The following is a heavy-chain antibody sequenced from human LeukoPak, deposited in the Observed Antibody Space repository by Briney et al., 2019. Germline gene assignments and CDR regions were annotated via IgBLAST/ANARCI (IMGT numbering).Heavy chain of an antibody. J-gene: IGHJ5*02. CDR3: ARGSRELDL. Sequence: PGRSLRLSCAASGLSLSTFGMHWVRQAPGKGLEWVAGIGYDGSHESEAESVKGRFTISRDNSRNSVYLQMNSLRVDDTAVYYCARGSRELDLWGQGTLVIVSS. CDR1: GLSLSTFG. D-gene: IGHD1-7*01. V-gene: IGHV3-33*01. CDR2: IGYDGSHE.